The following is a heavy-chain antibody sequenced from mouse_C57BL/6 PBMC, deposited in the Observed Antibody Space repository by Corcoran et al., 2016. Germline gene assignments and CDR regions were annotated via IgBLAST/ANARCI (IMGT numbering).Heavy chain of an antibody. J-gene: IGHJ3*01. CDR2: ISYDGSN. V-gene: IGHV3-6*01. CDR3: VRGGGSSGCFAY. D-gene: IGHD3-2*02. Sequence: DIQLQESGPGLVKPSQSLSLTCSVTGYSITSGYYWNWIRQFPGNKLEWMGYISYDGSNNYNPSLKNRISITRDTSKNQFFLKLNSVTTEDTATYYCVRGGGSSGCFAYWGQGTLVTVSA. CDR1: GYSITSGYY.